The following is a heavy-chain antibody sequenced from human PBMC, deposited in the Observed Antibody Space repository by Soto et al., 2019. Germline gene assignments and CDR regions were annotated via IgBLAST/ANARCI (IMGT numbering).Heavy chain of an antibody. CDR2: INAGNGNT. CDR3: ASSQQLVIMDV. J-gene: IGHJ6*02. CDR1: GYTFTSYA. V-gene: IGHV1-3*01. D-gene: IGHD6-13*01. Sequence: ASVKVSCKPSGYTFTSYAMHWVRQAPGQRLEWMGWINAGNGNTKYSQKFRGRVTITRDTSASTAYMELSSLRSEDTAVYYCASSQQLVIMDVWGQGTTVTVSS.